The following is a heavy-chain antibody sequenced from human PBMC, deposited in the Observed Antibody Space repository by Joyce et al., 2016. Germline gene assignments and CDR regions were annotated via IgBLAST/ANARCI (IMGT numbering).Heavy chain of an antibody. V-gene: IGHV5-51*01. CDR1: GYSCNNYW. CDR2: IYPGGSDI. D-gene: IGHD2-2*01. CDR3: ASGYCITASCPSTVDY. J-gene: IGHJ4*02. Sequence: EVQLVQSGPEMRRPGESLQISCQGSGYSCNNYWIAWVRQRPGEGLEWMVIIYPGGSDIIYNPSFQGRVTISADKSSIAAYLQWGSLRASDTATYYCASGYCITASCPSTVDYWGQGTLITVSS.